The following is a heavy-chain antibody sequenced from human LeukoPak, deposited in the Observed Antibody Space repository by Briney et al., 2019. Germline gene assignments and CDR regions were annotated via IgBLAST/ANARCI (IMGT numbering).Heavy chain of an antibody. CDR2: IIPIFGTA. V-gene: IGHV1-69*05. D-gene: IGHD3-22*01. CDR3: ASSDRREWMYYYDSSGYFTPLFDY. Sequence: SVKVSCKASGGTFISYAISWVRQAPGEGREWMGGIIPIFGTANYAQKFQGRVTITTEESTSTAYMELSSLRSEDTAVYYCASSDRREWMYYYDSSGYFTPLFDYWGQGTLVTVSS. CDR1: GGTFISYA. J-gene: IGHJ4*02.